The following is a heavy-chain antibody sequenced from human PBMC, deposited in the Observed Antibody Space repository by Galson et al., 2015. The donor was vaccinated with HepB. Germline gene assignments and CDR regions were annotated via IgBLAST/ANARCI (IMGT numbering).Heavy chain of an antibody. D-gene: IGHD6-19*01. CDR2: ISSSGGST. Sequence: SLRLSCAASGFTFSSYAMHWVRQAPGKGLEYVSAISSSGGSTYYADSVKGRFTISRDNSKNTLYLQMSGLRAEDTAVYYCVKDQRYSSGWLLGDYWGQGTLVTVSS. V-gene: IGHV3-64D*06. CDR1: GFTFSSYA. CDR3: VKDQRYSSGWLLGDY. J-gene: IGHJ4*02.